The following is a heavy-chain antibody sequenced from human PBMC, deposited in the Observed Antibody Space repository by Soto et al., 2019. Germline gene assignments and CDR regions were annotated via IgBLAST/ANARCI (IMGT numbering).Heavy chain of an antibody. J-gene: IGHJ3*02. CDR1: GFTFSSYA. D-gene: IGHD2-2*01. CDR2: ISGSGGST. CDR3: AKGLYCSTTSCYADTRAFDI. V-gene: IGHV3-23*01. Sequence: EVQLLESGGGLVRPGGSLRLSCAASGFTFSSYAMSWVRQAPGKGLEWVSGISGSGGSTYYADSVKGRFTISRDNSKNTLYLQMNSLRAEDTAVYYCAKGLYCSTTSCYADTRAFDIWGQGTMVTVSS.